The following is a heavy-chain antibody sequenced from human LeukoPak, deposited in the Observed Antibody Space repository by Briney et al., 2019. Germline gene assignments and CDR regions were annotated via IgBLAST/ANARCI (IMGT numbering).Heavy chain of an antibody. CDR2: ISSGSSYK. J-gene: IGHJ4*02. V-gene: IGHV3-21*01. D-gene: IGHD1-14*01. CDR3: ARVRLNHFDY. CDR1: GFTFSNYN. Sequence: GGSLRLSCAASGFTFSNYNMNWVRQAPGKGLEGVSSISSGSSYKYYTDSVKGRSTISRDNAKNSMYLQMNSLRAEDTAVYYCARVRLNHFDYWGQGTLVTVSS.